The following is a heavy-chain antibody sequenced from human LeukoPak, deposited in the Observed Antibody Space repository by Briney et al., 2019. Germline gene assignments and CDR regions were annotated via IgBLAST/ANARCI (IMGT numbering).Heavy chain of an antibody. CDR2: IYPGDSDT. D-gene: IGHD2-2*01. CDR3: ARVVSLQLLTSPFGY. V-gene: IGHV5-51*01. CDR1: GYSFTSYW. Sequence: GESLKISCKGSGYSFTSYWIGWVRQMPGKGLEWMGIIYPGDSDTRYSPSFQGQVTISADKSISTAYLQWSSLKASDTAMCYCARVVSLQLLTSPFGYWGQGTLVTVSS. J-gene: IGHJ4*02.